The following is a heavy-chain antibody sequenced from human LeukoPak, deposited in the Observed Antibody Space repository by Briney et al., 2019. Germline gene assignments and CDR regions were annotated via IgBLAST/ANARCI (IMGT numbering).Heavy chain of an antibody. Sequence: SQTLSLTCAISGDSVSGGSAGWNWIRQSPSRGLEWLGRIYYRSKWYSDYAISVKSRITINPDTSRNQFSLQMNSVTHDDTAVYYCTGGGLVWGLLHWFDPWGQGTLVTVSS. J-gene: IGHJ5*02. CDR2: IYYRSKWYS. CDR3: TGGGLVWGLLHWFDP. V-gene: IGHV6-1*01. D-gene: IGHD3-10*01. CDR1: GDSVSGGSAG.